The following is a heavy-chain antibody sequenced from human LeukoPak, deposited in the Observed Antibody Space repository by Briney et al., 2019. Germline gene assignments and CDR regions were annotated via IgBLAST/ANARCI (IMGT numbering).Heavy chain of an antibody. CDR3: AVAGGGTFDY. Sequence: GGSLRLSCAASGFTFSSYGMHWVRQAQGKGLEWVAFIRYDGSNKYYADSVKGRFTISRDNSKNTLYLQMNSLRAEDTAVYYCAVAGGGTFDYWGQGTLVTVSS. CDR2: IRYDGSNK. D-gene: IGHD6-19*01. CDR1: GFTFSSYG. J-gene: IGHJ4*02. V-gene: IGHV3-30*02.